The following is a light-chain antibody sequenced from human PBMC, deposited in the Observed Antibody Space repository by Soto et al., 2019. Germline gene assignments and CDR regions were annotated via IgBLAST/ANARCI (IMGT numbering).Light chain of an antibody. CDR1: QSINNN. Sequence: LVMRQSPSTLPVSPGDSATLSCRASQSINNNLAWYQQKPGQAPRLLVYGAISLQGGVPSRFSGSGTGTDFTLTISGLQPEDSATYYCQQTYRPPPTFGQGTKVDIK. CDR2: GAI. J-gene: IGKJ1*01. CDR3: QQTYRPPPT. V-gene: IGKV3-15*01.